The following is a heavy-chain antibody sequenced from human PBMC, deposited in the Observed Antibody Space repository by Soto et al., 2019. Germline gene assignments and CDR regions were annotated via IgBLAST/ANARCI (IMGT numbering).Heavy chain of an antibody. Sequence: QVQLVESGGGLVKPGGSLRLSCAASGLGFSDQYMSWVRQAPEKGLEWISYIDSGGTSAYYADSVKGRFTIARDNAKNSVFLQMNSLRVDDTAMYYCARSKNNWFDPWGQGTLVTVSS. J-gene: IGHJ5*02. CDR2: IDSGGTSA. CDR3: ARSKNNWFDP. V-gene: IGHV3-11*01. CDR1: GLGFSDQY.